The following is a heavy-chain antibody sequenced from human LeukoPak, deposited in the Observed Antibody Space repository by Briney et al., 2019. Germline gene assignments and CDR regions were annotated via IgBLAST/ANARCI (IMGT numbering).Heavy chain of an antibody. D-gene: IGHD2-2*02. J-gene: IGHJ3*02. CDR3: ARATYCSSTSCYIRNDAFDI. V-gene: IGHV1-18*01. Sequence: GASVKVSCKASGYTFSRYGISWVRQAPGQGLAWMGWISGYNGNTKSAQMVQGRVTMTTDTSTSTAYMELRSLRSDDTAVYYCARATYCSSTSCYIRNDAFDIWGQGTMVTVSS. CDR2: ISGYNGNT. CDR1: GYTFSRYG.